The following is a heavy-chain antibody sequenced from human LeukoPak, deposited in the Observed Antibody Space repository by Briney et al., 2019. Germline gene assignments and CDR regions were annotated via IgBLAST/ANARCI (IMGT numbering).Heavy chain of an antibody. CDR2: IYPRDSDA. D-gene: IGHD6-13*01. J-gene: IGHJ4*02. CDR1: GYSFTSYW. CDR3: AKVGPSSSSDY. Sequence: GESLKISCKASGYSFTSYWIAWVRQMPGQGLEWIGVIYPRDSDAKYSPSFQGQVTISADKSINTAYLQWSSLKASDTAMYYCAKVGPSSSSDYWGQGTLVTVSS. V-gene: IGHV5-51*01.